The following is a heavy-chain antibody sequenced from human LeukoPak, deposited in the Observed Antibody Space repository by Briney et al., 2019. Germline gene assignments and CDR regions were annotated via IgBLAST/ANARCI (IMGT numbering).Heavy chain of an antibody. CDR2: INPSGGST. V-gene: IGHV1-46*01. Sequence: ASVKVSCKASGYTFTSYYRHWVRQAPGQGLEWMGIINPSGGSTSYAQKFQGRVTMTRDTSTSTVYMELSSLRSEDTAVYYCARDERGGSYLTAYDYWGQGTLVTVSS. CDR1: GYTFTSYY. J-gene: IGHJ4*02. D-gene: IGHD1-26*01. CDR3: ARDERGGSYLTAYDY.